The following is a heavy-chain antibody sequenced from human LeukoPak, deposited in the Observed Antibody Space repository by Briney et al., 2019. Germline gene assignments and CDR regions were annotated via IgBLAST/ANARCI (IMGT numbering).Heavy chain of an antibody. CDR2: ISYSGST. J-gene: IGHJ4*02. Sequence: SETLSLTCTVSGGFISTYYWSWIRQPPGKGLEWIGFISYSGSTYHNLSLKSRVTMSVDTSKNQFSLNLRSVTAADTAVYYCARDRYSYGFWGQGILVTVSS. V-gene: IGHV4-59*01. CDR3: ARDRYSYGF. D-gene: IGHD5-18*01. CDR1: GGFISTYY.